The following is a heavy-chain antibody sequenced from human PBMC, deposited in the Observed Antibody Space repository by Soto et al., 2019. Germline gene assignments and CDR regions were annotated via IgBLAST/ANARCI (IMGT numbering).Heavy chain of an antibody. CDR1: GDSVPSNSAA. J-gene: IGHJ6*02. Sequence: HSQTLSLTCAISGDSVPSNSAAWNWIRQSPSRGLEWLGRTYYRSKWYNDYAVSVKSRITINPDTSKNQFSLQLNSVTPEDTAVYYCARAQVIINYYYYYYGMDVWGQGTTVTVSS. CDR2: TYYRSKWYN. D-gene: IGHD3-9*01. CDR3: ARAQVIINYYYYYYGMDV. V-gene: IGHV6-1*01.